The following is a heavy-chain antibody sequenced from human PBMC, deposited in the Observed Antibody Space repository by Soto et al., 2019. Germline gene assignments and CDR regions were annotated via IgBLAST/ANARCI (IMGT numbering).Heavy chain of an antibody. CDR3: ANGQPIRYFDWLLSGYFDY. V-gene: IGHV3-23*01. CDR2: ISGSGGST. D-gene: IGHD3-9*01. Sequence: EVQLLESGGGLVQPGGSLRLSCAASGFTFSSYAMSWVRQAPGKGLEWVSAISGSGGSTYYADSVKGRFTISRDKSKNTLYLQMNRLRAEDTAVYYCANGQPIRYFDWLLSGYFDYWGQGTLVTVSS. J-gene: IGHJ4*02. CDR1: GFTFSSYA.